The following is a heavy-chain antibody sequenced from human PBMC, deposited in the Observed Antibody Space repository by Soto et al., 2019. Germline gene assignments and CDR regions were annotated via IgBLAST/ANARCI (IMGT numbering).Heavy chain of an antibody. J-gene: IGHJ2*01. V-gene: IGHV3-30-3*01. Sequence: QVQLVESGGGVVQPGRSLRLSCAASGFTFSSYAMHWVRQAPGKGLEWVAVISYDGSNKYYADSVKGRFTISRDNSKNTLYLQMNSLSAEDTAVYYCAKDWDTVGGQWYFDLWGRGTLVTVSS. CDR3: AKDWDTVGGQWYFDL. CDR2: ISYDGSNK. D-gene: IGHD5-12*01. CDR1: GFTFSSYA.